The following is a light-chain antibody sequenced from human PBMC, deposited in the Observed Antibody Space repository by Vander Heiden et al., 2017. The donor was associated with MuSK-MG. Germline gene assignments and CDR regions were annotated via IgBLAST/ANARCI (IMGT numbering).Light chain of an antibody. CDR1: RGIRND. Sequence: AIQMTQSPSSLSASVGDRVTITCRASRGIRNDLGWFQQKPGKAPQLLISAASTLHRGVPSRFSGSGSGTDFTLTISSLRPEDVATYYCQQVDSSPSTFGQGTKVEVK. CDR2: AAS. V-gene: IGKV1-6*01. CDR3: QQVDSSPST. J-gene: IGKJ1*01.